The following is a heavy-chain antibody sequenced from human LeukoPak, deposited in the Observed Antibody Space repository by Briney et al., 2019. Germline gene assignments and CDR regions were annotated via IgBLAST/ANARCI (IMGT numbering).Heavy chain of an antibody. CDR3: ARDLSPVVRASPMGY. V-gene: IGHV3-23*01. Sequence: GGSLRLSCAASRFTFSTYAMSWVRQAPGKGLAWVSGISWSGASTYYADSVKGRFTISSDTSENTLYLQMNSLRAEDTAVYYCARDLSPVVRASPMGYWGQGTLVTVSS. D-gene: IGHD3-10*01. CDR1: RFTFSTYA. J-gene: IGHJ4*02. CDR2: ISWSGAST.